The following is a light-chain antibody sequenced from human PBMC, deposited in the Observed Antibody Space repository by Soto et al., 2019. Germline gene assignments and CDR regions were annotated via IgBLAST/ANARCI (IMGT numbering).Light chain of an antibody. Sequence: QSALTQPASVSGSPGQSITISCTGASSDVLSYDAVSWYQHQPGKAPKLIIYEGNKRPSGVSNRFSGPRSGNMASLTISGXXXXXXXXXXCCXYV. J-gene: IGLJ1*01. CDR1: SSDVLSYDA. V-gene: IGLV2-23*01. CDR2: EGN. CDR3: CXYV.